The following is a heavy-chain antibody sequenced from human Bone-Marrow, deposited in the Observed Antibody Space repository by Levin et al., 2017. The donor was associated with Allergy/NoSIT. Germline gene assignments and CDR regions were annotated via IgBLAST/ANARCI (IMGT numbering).Heavy chain of an antibody. D-gene: IGHD1-26*01. CDR3: ARHGGMVAAAPLDS. CDR1: GGSIRSSVYH. V-gene: IGHV4-39*01. J-gene: IGHJ4*02. Sequence: SQTLSLTCTVSGGSIRSSVYHWAWIRQPPGKGLEWIGSVYDSGSPYYNPSLKSRLAISVDTSKNQFSLSLSSVTAADTAVYYCARHGGMVAAAPLDSWGQGTLVTVSS. CDR2: VYDSGSP.